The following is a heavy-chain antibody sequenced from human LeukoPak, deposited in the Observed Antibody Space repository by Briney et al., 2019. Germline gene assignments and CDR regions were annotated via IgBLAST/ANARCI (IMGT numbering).Heavy chain of an antibody. Sequence: SETLSLTCVVSGGSISSYYWSWIRQPPGKGLEWIGYIDYSGSTNYNPSLKSRVTISVDTSKNQFSLKLSSVTAADTAVYYCARFTYYYGSGSNDAFDIWGQGTMVTVSS. D-gene: IGHD3-10*01. J-gene: IGHJ3*02. CDR1: GGSISSYY. V-gene: IGHV4-59*01. CDR2: IDYSGST. CDR3: ARFTYYYGSGSNDAFDI.